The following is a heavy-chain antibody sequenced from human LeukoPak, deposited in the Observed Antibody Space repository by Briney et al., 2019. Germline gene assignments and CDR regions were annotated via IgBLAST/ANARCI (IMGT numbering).Heavy chain of an antibody. CDR1: GHTFTGYY. D-gene: IGHD3-22*01. CDR2: INPNSGGT. J-gene: IGHJ3*02. Sequence: ASVKVSCKASGHTFTGYYMHWVRQAPGQGLEWMGWINPNSGGTNYAQKFQGRVTMTRDTSISTAYMELSRLRSDDTAVYYCAREAYYYDSSGLTGAFDIWGQGTMVTVSS. V-gene: IGHV1-2*02. CDR3: AREAYYYDSSGLTGAFDI.